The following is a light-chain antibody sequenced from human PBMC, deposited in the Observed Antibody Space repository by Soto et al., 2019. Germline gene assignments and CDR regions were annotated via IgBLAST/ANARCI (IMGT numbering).Light chain of an antibody. CDR1: QSVSSN. V-gene: IGKV3-15*01. Sequence: EIGMTQFPATLSVSPGERATLSCRASQSVSSNLAWYQQKPGQAPRLLIYGASTRATGIPARFSGSGSGTEFTLTISSLQSEDFAVYYCQQYNNWPQTFGQGTKV. CDR2: GAS. J-gene: IGKJ1*01. CDR3: QQYNNWPQT.